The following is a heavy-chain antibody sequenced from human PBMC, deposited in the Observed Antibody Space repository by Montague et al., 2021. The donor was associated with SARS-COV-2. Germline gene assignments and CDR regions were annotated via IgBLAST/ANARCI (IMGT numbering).Heavy chain of an antibody. CDR3: ARGEPPTTASWYFFDS. CDR1: GGSINYYY. D-gene: IGHD6-13*01. V-gene: IGHV4-4*07. Sequence: SETLSLTCTVSGGSINYYYWHWLRQSAGKGLEWIGRIYSSGNTNSNPSLKSRVIMSVDSSQNQFSLKLNSVTAADTAVYYCARGEPPTTASWYFFDSWGQGALVTVSS. CDR2: IYSSGNT. J-gene: IGHJ4*02.